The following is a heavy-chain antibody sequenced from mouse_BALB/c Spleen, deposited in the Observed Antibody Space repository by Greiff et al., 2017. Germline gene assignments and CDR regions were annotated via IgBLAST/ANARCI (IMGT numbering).Heavy chain of an antibody. CDR3: ALYYRYLFAY. V-gene: IGHV3-2*02. CDR1: GYSITSDYA. CDR2: ISYSGST. Sequence: VQLQQSGPGLVKPSQSLSLTCTVTGYSITSDYAWNWIRQFPGNKLEWMGYISYSGSTSYNPSLKSRISITRDTSKNQFFLQLNSVTTEDTATYYCALYYRYLFAYWGQGTLVTVSA. J-gene: IGHJ3*01. D-gene: IGHD2-14*01.